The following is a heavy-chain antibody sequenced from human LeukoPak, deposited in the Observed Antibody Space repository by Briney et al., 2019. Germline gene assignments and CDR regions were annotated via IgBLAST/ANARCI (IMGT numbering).Heavy chain of an antibody. Sequence: GGSLRLSCAASAFTFSNVWMSWVRQAPGKGLEWVGCIRSKTDGGTTDYAAPVKGRFTISRDDSKNTLYLQMDSLKAEDTAVYYCTIPASGYSYGVLDSWGQGALVTVSS. J-gene: IGHJ4*02. CDR1: AFTFSNVW. V-gene: IGHV3-15*01. CDR2: IRSKTDGGTT. D-gene: IGHD5-18*01. CDR3: TIPASGYSYGVLDS.